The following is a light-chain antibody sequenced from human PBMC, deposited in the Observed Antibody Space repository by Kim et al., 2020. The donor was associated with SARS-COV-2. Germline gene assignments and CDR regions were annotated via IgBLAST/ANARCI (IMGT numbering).Light chain of an antibody. CDR3: QKYDKDPYS. CDR2: KTS. V-gene: IGKV1-5*03. CDR1: KSISSW. J-gene: IGKJ2*03. Sequence: DIQLTQSPSALSASIGDRVTISCRANKSISSWLAWYQQKPGKAPKLLIYKTSYLESGVPSGFSGSGSGTEFTLTIASLQPDDFATYYCQKYDKDPYSFGQGTKLEI.